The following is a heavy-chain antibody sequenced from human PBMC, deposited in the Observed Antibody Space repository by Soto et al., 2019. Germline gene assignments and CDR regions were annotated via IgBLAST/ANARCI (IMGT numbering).Heavy chain of an antibody. CDR1: GGSISSGGYY. CDR3: ARDSPPHCSSTSCYGRFGPDDWYFDL. J-gene: IGHJ2*01. D-gene: IGHD2-2*01. V-gene: IGHV4-31*03. Sequence: QVQLQESGPGLVKPSQTLSLTCTVSGGSISSGGYYWSWIRQHPGKGLEWIGYIYYSGSTYYNPSLKSRVTISVDTSKNQFSPKLSSVTAADTAVYYCARDSPPHCSSTSCYGRFGPDDWYFDLWGRGTLVTVSS. CDR2: IYYSGST.